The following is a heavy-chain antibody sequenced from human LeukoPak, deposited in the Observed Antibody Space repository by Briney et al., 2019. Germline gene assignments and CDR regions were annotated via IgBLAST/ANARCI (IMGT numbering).Heavy chain of an antibody. Sequence: GGSLRLSCAASGFTFSNYAMSWVRQAPGKGLEWVSAISGSASSTYHADSVKGRFTISRDNSKNTLYLQMNSLRAEDTAVYYCAELGITMIGGVWGKGTTVTISS. D-gene: IGHD3-10*02. CDR1: GFTFSNYA. V-gene: IGHV3-23*01. CDR3: AELGITMIGGV. CDR2: ISGSASST. J-gene: IGHJ6*04.